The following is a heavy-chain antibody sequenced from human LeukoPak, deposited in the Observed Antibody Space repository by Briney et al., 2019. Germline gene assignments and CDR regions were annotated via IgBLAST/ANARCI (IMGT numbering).Heavy chain of an antibody. CDR3: ARFFQEGWFDP. CDR2: IIPNSGTT. J-gene: IGHJ5*02. V-gene: IGHV1-69*13. CDR1: GGTFISYA. D-gene: IGHD2/OR15-2a*01. Sequence: SVKVSCKASGGTFISYAISWVRQAPGQGLEWMGGIIPNSGTTNYAQNFQGRVTITADESTSTAFMELSSLRSEDTAVYYCARFFQEGWFDPWGQGTLVTVSS.